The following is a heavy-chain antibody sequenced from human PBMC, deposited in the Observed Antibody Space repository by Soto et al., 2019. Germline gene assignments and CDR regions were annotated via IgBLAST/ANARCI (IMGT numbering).Heavy chain of an antibody. CDR1: GGTFSSYA. V-gene: IGHV1-69*13. Sequence: GASVKVSCKASGGTFSSYAISWVRQAPGQGLEWMGGIIPIFGTANYAQKFQGRVTITADESTSTAYMELSSLRSEDTAVYYCARDTPITMIVVVPQYYGMDVWGQGTTVTVSS. CDR3: ARDTPITMIVVVPQYYGMDV. CDR2: IIPIFGTA. J-gene: IGHJ6*02. D-gene: IGHD3-22*01.